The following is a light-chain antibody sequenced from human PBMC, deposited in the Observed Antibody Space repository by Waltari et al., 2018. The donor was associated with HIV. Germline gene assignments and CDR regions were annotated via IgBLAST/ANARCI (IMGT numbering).Light chain of an antibody. V-gene: IGKV3-20*01. CDR2: DSS. Sequence: EIVLTQSPGTLSLSPGEGATLSCRASQSVSSSYLAWYQQKPGQSPSLLIYDSSSRATDIPDRFSGSGSGTDFSLTISRLEPEDFAVYYCQQYDTSPWTFGQGTKVEIK. CDR1: QSVSSSY. J-gene: IGKJ1*01. CDR3: QQYDTSPWT.